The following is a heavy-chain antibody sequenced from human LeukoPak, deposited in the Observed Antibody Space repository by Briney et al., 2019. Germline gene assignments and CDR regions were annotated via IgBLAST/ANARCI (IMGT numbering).Heavy chain of an antibody. V-gene: IGHV1-69*02. CDR1: GGNFSSYT. D-gene: IGHD5-18*01. CDR3: ARTERGGYSYGPDY. Sequence: VKVSCKASGGNFSSYTISRVRQAPGQGLEWMGRIIPILGIANYAQKFQGRVTITADKSTSTAYMELSSLRSEDTAVYYCARTERGGYSYGPDYWGQGTLVTVSS. J-gene: IGHJ4*02. CDR2: IIPILGIA.